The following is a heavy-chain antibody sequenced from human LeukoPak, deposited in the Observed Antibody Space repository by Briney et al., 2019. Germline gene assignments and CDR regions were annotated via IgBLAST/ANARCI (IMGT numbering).Heavy chain of an antibody. CDR2: ISYDGSNK. V-gene: IGHV3-30-3*01. CDR3: ARDVVRYSYGSGGY. Sequence: GGSLRFSCAASGFTFSSYAMHWVRQAPGKGLEWVAVISYDGSNKYYADSVKGRFTISRDNSKNTLYLQMDSLRAEDTAVYYCARDVVRYSYGSGGYWGQGTLVTVSS. CDR1: GFTFSSYA. D-gene: IGHD5-18*01. J-gene: IGHJ4*02.